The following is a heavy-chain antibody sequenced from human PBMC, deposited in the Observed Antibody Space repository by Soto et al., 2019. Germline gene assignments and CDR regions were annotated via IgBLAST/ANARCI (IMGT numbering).Heavy chain of an antibody. Sequence: GGSLRLSCAGSGFAFRSYSMNWVRQAPGKGLEWVSSISSSSSYIYYADSVKGRFTISRDNAKNSLYLQMNSLRAEDTAVYYCARAFGVATLGLDYWGQGTLVTVSS. V-gene: IGHV3-21*01. J-gene: IGHJ4*02. CDR1: GFAFRSYS. CDR2: ISSSSSYI. D-gene: IGHD5-12*01. CDR3: ARAFGVATLGLDY.